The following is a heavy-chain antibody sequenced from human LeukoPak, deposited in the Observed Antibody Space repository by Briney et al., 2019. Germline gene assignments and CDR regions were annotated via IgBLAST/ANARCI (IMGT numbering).Heavy chain of an antibody. V-gene: IGHV1-24*01. CDR1: GYTLTELS. J-gene: IGHJ4*02. CDR2: FDPEDGET. CDR3: ARNGMDYYGSGSSLNY. Sequence: ASVKVSCKVSGYTLTELSMHRVRQAPGKGLEWKGGFDPEDGETSYAQKFQGRVTMTRDTSTSTVYMELSSLRSEDTAVYYCARNGMDYYGSGSSLNYWGQGTLVTVSS. D-gene: IGHD3-10*01.